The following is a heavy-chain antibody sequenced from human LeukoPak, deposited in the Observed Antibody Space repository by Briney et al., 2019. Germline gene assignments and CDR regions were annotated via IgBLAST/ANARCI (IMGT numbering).Heavy chain of an antibody. Sequence: SETLSLTCAVSGDSISTSAYYWSWIRQPPGKGLEWIGYIYYSGSTYYNPSLKSRVTISVDTSKNQFSLKLSSVTAADTAVYYCARDRYGDYSGNWFDPWGQGTLVTVSS. V-gene: IGHV4-30-4*08. J-gene: IGHJ5*02. CDR2: IYYSGST. D-gene: IGHD4-17*01. CDR1: GDSISTSAYY. CDR3: ARDRYGDYSGNWFDP.